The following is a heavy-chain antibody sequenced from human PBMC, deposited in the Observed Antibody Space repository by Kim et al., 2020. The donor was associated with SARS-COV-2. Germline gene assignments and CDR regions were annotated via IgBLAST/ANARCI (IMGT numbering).Heavy chain of an antibody. CDR3: VGRRKSGGIYYLDY. J-gene: IGHJ4*02. Sequence: AAAAKGRVTNSRYHAKNTLYLQMNSLRAEDTAVYYCVGRRKSGGIYYLDYWGQGTLVTVSS. V-gene: IGHV3-74*01. D-gene: IGHD2-15*01.